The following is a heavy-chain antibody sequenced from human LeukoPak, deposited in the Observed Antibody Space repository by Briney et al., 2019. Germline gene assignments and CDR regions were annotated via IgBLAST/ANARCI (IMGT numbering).Heavy chain of an antibody. V-gene: IGHV3-15*01. CDR2: IKSKTNGGAT. Sequence: GGSLRLSCTASGFTFSNAWMSWVRQAPGKGLEWVGRIKSKTNGGATDYAAPVTGRFTISRDDTKNTLYLEINSLKTEDTAVYYCTSGIGTTDFWGQGTLVTVSS. D-gene: IGHD1-1*01. CDR3: TSGIGTTDF. CDR1: GFTFSNAW. J-gene: IGHJ4*02.